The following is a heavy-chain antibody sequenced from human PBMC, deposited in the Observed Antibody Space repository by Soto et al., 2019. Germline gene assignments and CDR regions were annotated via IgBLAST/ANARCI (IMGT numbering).Heavy chain of an antibody. V-gene: IGHV3-48*01. J-gene: IGHJ4*02. CDR2: ISGSGNTM. CDR1: GFTFSSYS. D-gene: IGHD1-26*01. CDR3: AKDRFGIVGPVDY. Sequence: GGSLRLSCSASGFTFSSYSLNWVRQAPGKELEWLSYISGSGNTMYYADSVKGRFTIARDNSKNTLSLHMNSLRVDDTAVYFCAKDRFGIVGPVDYWGQGTLVTVSS.